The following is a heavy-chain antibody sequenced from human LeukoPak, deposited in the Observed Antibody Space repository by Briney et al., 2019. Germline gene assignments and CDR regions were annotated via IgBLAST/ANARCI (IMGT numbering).Heavy chain of an antibody. CDR2: TYYRSKWNY. J-gene: IGHJ3*01. V-gene: IGHV6-1*01. CDR1: GDSFSTNSVA. Sequence: SQTLSLTCAISGDSFSTNSVAWNWIRQSPSRGLEWLGRTYYRSKWNYDYAVSVKSRITVNADTSNNQYSLQLNSVTHDDTALYYCARGRYSGFDFWGQGTMVTVPS. D-gene: IGHD2-15*01. CDR3: ARGRYSGFDF.